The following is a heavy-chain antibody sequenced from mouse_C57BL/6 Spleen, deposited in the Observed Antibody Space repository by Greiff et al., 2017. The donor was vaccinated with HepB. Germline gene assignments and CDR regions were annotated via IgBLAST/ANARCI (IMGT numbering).Heavy chain of an antibody. V-gene: IGHV5-4*03. CDR1: GFTFSSYA. CDR3: ERYPYYGSSLYYFDY. CDR2: ISDGGSYT. J-gene: IGHJ2*01. D-gene: IGHD1-1*01. Sequence: EVKLVESGGGLVKPGGSLKLSCAASGFTFSSYAMSWVRQTPEKRLEWVATISDGGSYTYYPDNVKGRFTISRDNAKNNLYLQMNHLKSEDTAMYYCERYPYYGSSLYYFDYWGQGTTLTVSS.